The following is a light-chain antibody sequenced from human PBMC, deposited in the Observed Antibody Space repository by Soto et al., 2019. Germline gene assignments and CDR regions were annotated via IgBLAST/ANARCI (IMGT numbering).Light chain of an antibody. CDR2: DVN. CDR3: SSYTISSTL. CDR1: SSDLGDYNY. Sequence: QSVLTQPASVSGSPGQSITISCTGTSSDLGDYNYVSWYQQHPGKAPKLLIYDVNNRPSGVSNRFSGSKSGNTASLAISGLQAEDEADYYCSSYTISSTLFGGGTKLTVL. J-gene: IGLJ2*01. V-gene: IGLV2-14*01.